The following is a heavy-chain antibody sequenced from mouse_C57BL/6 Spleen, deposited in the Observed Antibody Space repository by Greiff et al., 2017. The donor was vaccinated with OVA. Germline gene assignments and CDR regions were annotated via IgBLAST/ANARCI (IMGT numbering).Heavy chain of an antibody. D-gene: IGHD2-1*01. J-gene: IGHJ2*01. CDR2: ISSGGSYT. Sequence: EVNVVESGGDLVKPGGSLKLSCAASGFTFSSYGMSWVRQTPDKRLEWVATISSGGSYTYYPDSVKGRFTISRDNAKNTLYLQMSSLKSEDTAMYYCARRDGNYADYWGQGTTLTVSA. CDR1: GFTFSSYG. CDR3: ARRDGNYADY. V-gene: IGHV5-6*01.